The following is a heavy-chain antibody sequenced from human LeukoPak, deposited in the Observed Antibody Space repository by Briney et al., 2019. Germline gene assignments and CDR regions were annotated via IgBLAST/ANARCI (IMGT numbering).Heavy chain of an antibody. V-gene: IGHV5-10-1*01. D-gene: IGHD2-15*01. J-gene: IGHJ6*02. Sequence: GEPLTISCQGSGYSFTSHWISWVRQMPGKGLEWMGKIDPSDSYTNYSPSFQGHVTISADKSISTAYLQWSSLKASDTAMYYCARQDCSGGSCLYGVDVWGQGTTVTVSS. CDR2: IDPSDSYT. CDR1: GYSFTSHW. CDR3: ARQDCSGGSCLYGVDV.